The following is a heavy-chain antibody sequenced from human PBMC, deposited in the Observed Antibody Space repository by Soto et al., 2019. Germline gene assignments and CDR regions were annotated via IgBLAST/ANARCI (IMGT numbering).Heavy chain of an antibody. CDR1: GGTFSSYA. D-gene: IGHD2-2*01. Sequence: QVQLVQSGAEVKKPGSSVKVSCKASGGTFSSYAISWVRQAPGQGLEWMGGIIPISGTANYAQEFQGRVTITADESTSTVYMGLSSLRSEDTAVYFCARSQGSSTSLEIYYYYYYGMDVWGQGTTVTVSS. V-gene: IGHV1-69*01. J-gene: IGHJ6*02. CDR3: ARSQGSSTSLEIYYYYYYGMDV. CDR2: IIPISGTA.